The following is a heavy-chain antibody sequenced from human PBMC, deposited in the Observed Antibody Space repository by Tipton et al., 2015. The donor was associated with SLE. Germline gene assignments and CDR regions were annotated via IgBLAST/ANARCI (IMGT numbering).Heavy chain of an antibody. J-gene: IGHJ4*02. CDR2: IIPIIGIT. CDR1: GDTFNTYA. CDR3: ARGRDQLPTNDY. V-gene: IGHV1-69*05. D-gene: IGHD2-2*01. Sequence: QLVQSGAEVREPGSSVKGSCKASGDTFNTYAFTWVRQAPGQGLEWMGAIIPIIGITKYAQDFQDRVTISTDESTNTAYKELTSLTSDDTACYLCARGRDQLPTNDYWGQGTLVTVSS.